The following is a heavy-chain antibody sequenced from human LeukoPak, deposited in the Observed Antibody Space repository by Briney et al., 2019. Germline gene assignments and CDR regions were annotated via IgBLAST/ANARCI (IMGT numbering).Heavy chain of an antibody. D-gene: IGHD6-19*01. CDR3: AKDPKRSGYGMDV. Sequence: PGGSLRLSCAASGFTFSSYWMSWVRQAPGKGLEWVANIKQDGSNKYYADSVKGRFTISRDNSKNTLYLQMNSLRAEDTAVYYCAKDPKRSGYGMDVWGQGTTVTVSS. CDR1: GFTFSSYW. J-gene: IGHJ6*02. CDR2: IKQDGSNK. V-gene: IGHV3-7*01.